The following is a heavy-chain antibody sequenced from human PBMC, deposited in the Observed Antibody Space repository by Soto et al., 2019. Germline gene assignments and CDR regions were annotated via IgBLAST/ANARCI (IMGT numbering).Heavy chain of an antibody. CDR1: GFTVSSNY. CDR3: ARFMDVLRYFDWLLPLGY. J-gene: IGHJ4*02. CDR2: IYSGGST. Sequence: GGSLRLSCAASGFTVSSNYMSWVRQAPGKGLEWVSVIYSGGSTYYADSVKGRFTISRDNSKNTLYLQMNSLRAEDTAVYYCARFMDVLRYFDWLLPLGYWGQGTLVTVSS. D-gene: IGHD3-9*01. V-gene: IGHV3-53*01.